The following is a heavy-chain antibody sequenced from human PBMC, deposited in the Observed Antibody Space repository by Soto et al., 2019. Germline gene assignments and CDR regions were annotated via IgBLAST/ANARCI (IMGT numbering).Heavy chain of an antibody. J-gene: IGHJ4*02. Sequence: EVQLLDSGGGLVQPGGSLRLSCAASGFTFSSYGMSWVRQAPGKGLEWVSVISGSGTSTHYADSVKGRFTISRDNSKNTLYLQMNSLRAEDTAIYYCAKVSSFEWADREYWGQGTLVTVSS. V-gene: IGHV3-23*01. CDR1: GFTFSSYG. CDR2: ISGSGTST. CDR3: AKVSSFEWADREY. D-gene: IGHD3-9*01.